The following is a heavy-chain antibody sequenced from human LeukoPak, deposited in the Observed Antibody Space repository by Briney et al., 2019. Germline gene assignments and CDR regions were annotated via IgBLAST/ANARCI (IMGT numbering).Heavy chain of an antibody. Sequence: PGGSLRLSCAASGFTFSSYWMSWVRQAPGKGLEWVANIKQDGSEKYYVDSVKGRFTISRDNAKNSLYLQMNSLRAEDTAVYYCARHDILTGYRVYYYYYMDVWGKGTTVTISS. CDR2: IKQDGSEK. CDR1: GFTFSSYW. D-gene: IGHD3-9*01. J-gene: IGHJ6*03. V-gene: IGHV3-7*01. CDR3: ARHDILTGYRVYYYYYMDV.